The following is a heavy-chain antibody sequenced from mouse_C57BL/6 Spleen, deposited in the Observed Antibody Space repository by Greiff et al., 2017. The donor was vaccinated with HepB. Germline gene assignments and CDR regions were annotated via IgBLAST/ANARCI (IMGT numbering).Heavy chain of an antibody. Sequence: VQLQQPGAELVKPGASVKLSCKASGYTFTSYWMHWVKQRPVQGLEWIGKIDPNSGSTNYNEKFKSKATLTVDKSSSTAYMQLSSLTSEDSAVYYCAREFITTVVARDYWGRGTTLAVTS. CDR2: IDPNSGST. V-gene: IGHV1-64*01. CDR1: GYTFTSYW. J-gene: IGHJ2*01. CDR3: AREFITTVVARDY. D-gene: IGHD1-1*01.